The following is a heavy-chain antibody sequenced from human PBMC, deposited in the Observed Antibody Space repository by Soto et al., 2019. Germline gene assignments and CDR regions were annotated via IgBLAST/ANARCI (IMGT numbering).Heavy chain of an antibody. D-gene: IGHD6-13*01. Sequence: ASVKVSCKASGYTFAGYYMHWVRQAPGQGLEWMGWINPNSGGTNYAQKFQGWVTMTRDTSISTAYMELSRLRSDDTAVYYCARARIAAALKSPKYYFDYWGQGTLVTVS. J-gene: IGHJ4*02. CDR1: GYTFAGYY. CDR2: INPNSGGT. V-gene: IGHV1-2*04. CDR3: ARARIAAALKSPKYYFDY.